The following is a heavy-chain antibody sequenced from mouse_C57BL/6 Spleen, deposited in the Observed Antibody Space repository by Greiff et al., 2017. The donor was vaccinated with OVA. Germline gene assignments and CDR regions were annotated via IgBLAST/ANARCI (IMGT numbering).Heavy chain of an antibody. Sequence: QVQLQQPGAELVKPGASVKLSCKASGYTFTSYWMHWVKQRPGQGLEWIGMIHPNSGSTNYNEKFKSKATLTVDKSSSTAYMQLISLTSEDSAVYYCARGGDGDYFDYWGQGTTLTVSS. J-gene: IGHJ2*01. CDR3: ARGGDGDYFDY. CDR1: GYTFTSYW. V-gene: IGHV1-64*01. CDR2: IHPNSGST. D-gene: IGHD1-1*01.